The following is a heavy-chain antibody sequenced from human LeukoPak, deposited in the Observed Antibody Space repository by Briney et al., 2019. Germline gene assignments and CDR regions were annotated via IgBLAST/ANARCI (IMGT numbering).Heavy chain of an antibody. Sequence: ASVKVSCKASGYTFTSYAMNWVRQAPGQGLEWMGWINTNTGNPTYAQGFTGRFVFSLDTSVSTAYLQISSLKAEDTAVYYCARDRFIAVAGTSFDPRPTFGYWGQGTLVTVSS. CDR2: INTNTGNP. CDR1: GYTFTSYA. CDR3: ARDRFIAVAGTSFDPRPTFGY. J-gene: IGHJ4*02. D-gene: IGHD6-19*01. V-gene: IGHV7-4-1*02.